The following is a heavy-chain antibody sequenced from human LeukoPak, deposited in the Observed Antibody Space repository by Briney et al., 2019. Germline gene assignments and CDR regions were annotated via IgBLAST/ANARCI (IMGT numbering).Heavy chain of an antibody. V-gene: IGHV4-59*01. D-gene: IGHD5-24*01. CDR1: GGSISSYY. Sequence: SETLSLTCTVSGGSISSYYWSWVRQPPGKGLAWVGYIYYSGSTNYNPSLKSRVTISVDTSTNQFSLQLSSVTAADTAVYYCARLARDGYNLGDHWFDPWGQGTLVTVSS. CDR2: IYYSGST. J-gene: IGHJ5*02. CDR3: ARLARDGYNLGDHWFDP.